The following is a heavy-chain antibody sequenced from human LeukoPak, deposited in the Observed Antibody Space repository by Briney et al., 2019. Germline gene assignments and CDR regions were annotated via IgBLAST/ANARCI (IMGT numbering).Heavy chain of an antibody. D-gene: IGHD3-3*01. CDR1: GYTFTNYG. CDR3: AKISDWGGNYRGWFDP. CDR2: ISVYNGNI. J-gene: IGHJ5*02. Sequence: ASVKVSCKASGYTFTNYGISWVRQAPGQGLEWMGWISVYNGNINYAQKLQGRVTMTTDTSTSTAYMELRSLRSDDTAVYYCAKISDWGGNYRGWFDPWGQGTLVTVSS. V-gene: IGHV1-18*01.